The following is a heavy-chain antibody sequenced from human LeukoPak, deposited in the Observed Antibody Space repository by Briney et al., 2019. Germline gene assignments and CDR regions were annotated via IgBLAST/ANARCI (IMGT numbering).Heavy chain of an antibody. CDR3: ASSVYYDSSGYYYSPDYYYMDV. Sequence: ASVKVSCKASGYTFTGYYMHWVRQAPGQGLEWMGWINPNSGGTNYAQEFQGRVTMTRDTSISTVYMELSRLRYDDTAVYYCASSVYYDSSGYYYSPDYYYMDVWGKGTTVTISS. V-gene: IGHV1-2*02. J-gene: IGHJ6*03. CDR1: GYTFTGYY. D-gene: IGHD3-22*01. CDR2: INPNSGGT.